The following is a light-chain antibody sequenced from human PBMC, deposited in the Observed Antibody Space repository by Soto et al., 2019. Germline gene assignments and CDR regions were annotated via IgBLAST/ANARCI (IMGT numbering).Light chain of an antibody. J-gene: IGKJ4*01. CDR3: QQYDNWPLT. CDR2: GAS. V-gene: IGKV3-15*01. Sequence: EIVMTQSPATLSVSPGERATLSCRASQSVSSNLAWYQQKPGQVPRLLIYGASTRAIGVPARFSGSGSGTEFTLTISSLQSEDFAVYFCQQYDNWPLTFGGGTKVEIK. CDR1: QSVSSN.